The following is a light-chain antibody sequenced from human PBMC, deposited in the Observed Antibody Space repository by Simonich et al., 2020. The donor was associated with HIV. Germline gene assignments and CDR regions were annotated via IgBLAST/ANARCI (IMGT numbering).Light chain of an antibody. CDR1: SSDVGGYNY. J-gene: IGLJ2*01. V-gene: IGLV2-23*01. Sequence: QSALTQPRSVSGSPGQSVTISCTGTSSDVGGYNYVSWYQQHPGKAPKLMIYEGSKRPAGGSDRFSGSKFGNTASLTISGLQAEDEADYDCCSYAGTSTVIFGGGTKLTVL. CDR3: CSYAGTSTVI. CDR2: EGS.